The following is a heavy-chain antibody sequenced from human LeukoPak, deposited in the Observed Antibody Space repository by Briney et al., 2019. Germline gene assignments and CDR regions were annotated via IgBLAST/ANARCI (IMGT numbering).Heavy chain of an antibody. CDR3: AKVRSFCSGGSCYFFDY. D-gene: IGHD2-15*01. CDR2: ISYDGSNK. Sequence: GGSLRLSCAASGFTFSSYAMHWVRQAPGKGLEWVAVISYDGSNKYYADSVKGRFTISRDNSKNTLYLQMNSLRAEDTAVYYCAKVRSFCSGGSCYFFDYWGQGTLVTVSS. J-gene: IGHJ4*02. CDR1: GFTFSSYA. V-gene: IGHV3-30-3*01.